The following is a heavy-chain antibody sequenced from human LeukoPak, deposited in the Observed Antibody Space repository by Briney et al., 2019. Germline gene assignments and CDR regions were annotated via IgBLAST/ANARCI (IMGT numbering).Heavy chain of an antibody. Sequence: PSETLSLTCTVSGGSISSGGYYWSWIRQHPGKGLEWIGYIYYSGSTYYNPSLKSRVTISVDTSKNQFSLKLSSVTAADTAVYYCARVVKVGRGGYTYYFDYWAREPWSPSPQ. CDR2: IYYSGST. D-gene: IGHD5-24*01. V-gene: IGHV4-31*03. CDR3: ARVVKVGRGGYTYYFDY. J-gene: IGHJ4*02. CDR1: GGSISSGGYY.